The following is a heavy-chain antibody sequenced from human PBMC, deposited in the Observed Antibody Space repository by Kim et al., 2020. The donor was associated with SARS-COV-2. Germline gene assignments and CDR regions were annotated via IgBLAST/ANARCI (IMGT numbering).Heavy chain of an antibody. CDR1: GYTFTSYY. CDR2: INPSGGST. J-gene: IGHJ6*02. D-gene: IGHD6-19*01. CDR3: AREDIRQYSSGWYGGHYYYYGMDV. Sequence: ASVKVSCKASGYTFTSYYMHWVRQAPGQGLEWMGIINPSGGSTSYAQKFQGRVTMTRDTSTSTVYMELSSLRSEDTAVYYCAREDIRQYSSGWYGGHYYYYGMDVWGQGTTVTVSS. V-gene: IGHV1-46*01.